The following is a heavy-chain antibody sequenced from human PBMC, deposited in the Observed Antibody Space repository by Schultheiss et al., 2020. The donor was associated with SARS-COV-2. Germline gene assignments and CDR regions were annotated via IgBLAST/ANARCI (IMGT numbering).Heavy chain of an antibody. Sequence: GSLRLSCTVSGGSISSGGYYWSWIRQHPGKGLEWIGEINHSGSTNYNPSLKSRVTISVDTSKNQFSLKLSSVTAADTAVYYCARAFYGGNSWVDYWGQGTLVTVSS. V-gene: IGHV4-39*07. CDR2: INHSGST. J-gene: IGHJ4*02. CDR3: ARAFYGGNSWVDY. D-gene: IGHD4-23*01. CDR1: GGSISSGGYY.